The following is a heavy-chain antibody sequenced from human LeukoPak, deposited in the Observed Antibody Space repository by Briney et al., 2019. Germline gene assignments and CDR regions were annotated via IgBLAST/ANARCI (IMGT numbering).Heavy chain of an antibody. D-gene: IGHD6-13*01. V-gene: IGHV5-51*01. Sequence: GESLKISCKGSGYSFTSYWIGWVRQMPGKGLEWMGIIYPGDSDTRYSPSFQGQVTISADKSISTAYLQWSSLKASDTAMYYCARRVYYSSWYYLYPRFWFDPWGQGTLVTVSS. CDR2: IYPGDSDT. CDR1: GYSFTSYW. J-gene: IGHJ5*02. CDR3: ARRVYYSSWYYLYPRFWFDP.